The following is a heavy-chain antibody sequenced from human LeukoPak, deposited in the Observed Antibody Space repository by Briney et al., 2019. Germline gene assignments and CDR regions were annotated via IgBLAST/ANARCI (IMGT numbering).Heavy chain of an antibody. Sequence: PSETLSLTCTVSGGSISSYYWSWIRQPAGKGLEWIGRIYTSGSTNYNPSLKSRVTMSVDTSKNQFSLKLSSVTVADTAVYYCARDSVVTMTRKNPDAFDIWGQGTMVTVSS. V-gene: IGHV4-4*07. D-gene: IGHD3-22*01. CDR1: GGSISSYY. CDR2: IYTSGST. CDR3: ARDSVVTMTRKNPDAFDI. J-gene: IGHJ3*02.